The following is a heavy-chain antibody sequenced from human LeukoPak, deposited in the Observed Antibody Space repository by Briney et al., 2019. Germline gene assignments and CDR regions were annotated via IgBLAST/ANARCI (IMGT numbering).Heavy chain of an antibody. CDR1: GFTFSSYA. CDR3: AREPTVTTFDY. V-gene: IGHV3-30-3*01. Sequence: GRSLRLSCAASGFTFSSYAMLWVRQAPGKGLEWVAVISYDGSNKYYADSVKGRFTISRDNSKNTLYLQMNSLRAEDTAVYYCAREPTVTTFDYWGQGTLVTVSS. D-gene: IGHD4-11*01. CDR2: ISYDGSNK. J-gene: IGHJ4*02.